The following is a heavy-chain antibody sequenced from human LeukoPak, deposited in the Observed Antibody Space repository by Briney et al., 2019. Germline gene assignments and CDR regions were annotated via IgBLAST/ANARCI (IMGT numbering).Heavy chain of an antibody. CDR1: GYTFTSYD. V-gene: IGHV1-8*01. D-gene: IGHD3-3*01. CDR2: MNPNSGNT. J-gene: IGHJ5*02. Sequence: ASVKVSCKASGYTFTSYDINWVRQATGQGLEWMGWMNPNSGNTGYAQKFQGRVTMTRNTSISTAYMELSSLRSEDTAVYYCARDQTSVYDFWSGYWSAWFDPWGQGTLVTVSS. CDR3: ARDQTSVYDFWSGYWSAWFDP.